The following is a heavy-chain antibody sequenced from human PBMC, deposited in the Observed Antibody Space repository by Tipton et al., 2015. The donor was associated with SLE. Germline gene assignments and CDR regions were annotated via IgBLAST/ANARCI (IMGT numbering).Heavy chain of an antibody. CDR2: IYYSGTA. D-gene: IGHD3-16*01. V-gene: IGHV4-59*01. CDR3: ANYHYDATGSQSVKF. Sequence: TLSLTCSVSGGSIGNYYWSWIRQPPGKGLEWIGFIYYSGTATYSPSLKGRVTISVDTSKKQFSLKLSSVTAADTAVYYCANYHYDATGSQSVKFWGQGALVTVSS. CDR1: GGSIGNYY. J-gene: IGHJ4*02.